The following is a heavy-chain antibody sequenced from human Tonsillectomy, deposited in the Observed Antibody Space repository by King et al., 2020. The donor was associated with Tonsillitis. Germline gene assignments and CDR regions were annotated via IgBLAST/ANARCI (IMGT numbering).Heavy chain of an antibody. J-gene: IGHJ4*02. CDR2: INHSGST. CDR1: GGSFSGYY. V-gene: IGHV4-34*01. Sequence: VQLQQWGAGLLKPSETLSLTCAVYGGSFSGYYWSWIRQPPGKGLEWIGEINHSGSTNYNPSLKSRVTISVDTSKNQFSLKLSSVTAADTAVYYCARGRRIVRNLFDYWGQGTLVTVSS. CDR3: ARGRRIVRNLFDY. D-gene: IGHD2-15*01.